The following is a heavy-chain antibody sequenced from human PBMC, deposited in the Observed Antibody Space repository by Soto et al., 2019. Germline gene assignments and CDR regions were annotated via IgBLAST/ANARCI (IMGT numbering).Heavy chain of an antibody. J-gene: IGHJ5*02. V-gene: IGHV6-1*01. CDR1: GDSVSSDSVA. D-gene: IGHD3-3*01. CDR3: KRGNFKNWFDP. Sequence: SQTLSLTCAISGDSVSSDSVAWNWIRQSPSRGLEYLGRTYYRSKWYNDYAVSVKSRISINPDTSKNQFSLQLNSVTPEDTAVYYCKRGNFKNWFDPWGQGTLVTVSS. CDR2: TYYRSKWYN.